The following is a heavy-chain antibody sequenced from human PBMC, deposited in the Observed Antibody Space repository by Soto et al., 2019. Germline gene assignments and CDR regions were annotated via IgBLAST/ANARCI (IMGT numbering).Heavy chain of an antibody. J-gene: IGHJ4*02. V-gene: IGHV4-30-4*01. CDR3: ASYYDSSGPTFDY. D-gene: IGHD3-22*01. Sequence: QVQLHESGPGLVKPSQTLSLTYTVSGGSINNGDHYWSWVRQPPGKGLEYIAYVFHSGTTYYNPSLQSRITMSVDTSKNQFSLMLSSVTAADTAVYYCASYYDSSGPTFDYWGQGLLVTVSS. CDR1: GGSINNGDHY. CDR2: VFHSGTT.